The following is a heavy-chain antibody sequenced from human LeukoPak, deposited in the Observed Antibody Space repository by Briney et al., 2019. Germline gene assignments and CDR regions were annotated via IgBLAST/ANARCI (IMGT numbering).Heavy chain of an antibody. CDR1: GFTFSSYA. CDR2: ISGSGGST. D-gene: IGHD5-18*01. J-gene: IGHJ4*02. V-gene: IGHV3-23*01. Sequence: GGSLRLSCAASGFTFSSYAMSWVRQAPGKGLEWVSAISGSGGSTYYADSVKGRFTISRDNSKNTLYLQMNSLRAEDTAVYYCANGGYSYGPPYYFDYWGQGTLVTVSS. CDR3: ANGGYSYGPPYYFDY.